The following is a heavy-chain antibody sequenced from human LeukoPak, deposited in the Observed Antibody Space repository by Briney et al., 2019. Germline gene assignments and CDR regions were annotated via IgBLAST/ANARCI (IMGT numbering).Heavy chain of an antibody. CDR1: GYTFTGYY. V-gene: IGHV1-46*01. CDR3: ARVSYPRGRGVDY. D-gene: IGHD1-26*01. J-gene: IGHJ4*02. CDR2: INPSGGST. Sequence: ASVKVSCKASGYTFTGYYMHWVRQAPGQGLEWMGIINPSGGSTSYAQKFQGRVTMTRDMSTSTVYMELSSLRSEDTAVYYCARVSYPRGRGVDYWGQGTLVTVSS.